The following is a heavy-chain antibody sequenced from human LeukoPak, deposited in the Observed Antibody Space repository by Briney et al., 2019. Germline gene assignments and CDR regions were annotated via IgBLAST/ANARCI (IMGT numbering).Heavy chain of an antibody. Sequence: ASVKVSCKASGYTFTNYGISWVRQAPGQGLEWMGWISAYNGNTNYAQKLQGRVTMTTDTSTSTAYMELRSLRSDDTAAYYCARDDYGDYWFDPWGQGTLVTVSS. J-gene: IGHJ5*02. D-gene: IGHD4-17*01. CDR1: GYTFTNYG. V-gene: IGHV1-18*01. CDR3: ARDDYGDYWFDP. CDR2: ISAYNGNT.